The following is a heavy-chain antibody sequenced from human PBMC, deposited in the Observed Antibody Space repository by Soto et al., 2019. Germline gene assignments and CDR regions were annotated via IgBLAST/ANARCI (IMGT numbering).Heavy chain of an antibody. CDR2: ISGSGGST. Sequence: PGGSLRLSCAASGFTFSSYSMSWVRQAPGKGLEWVSAISGSGGSTYYADSVKGRFTISRDNSKNTLYLQMNSPRAEDTAVYYCAKTDPLFYSILTWGQGTLVTVSS. V-gene: IGHV3-23*01. CDR1: GFTFSSYS. D-gene: IGHD4-4*01. CDR3: AKTDPLFYSILT. J-gene: IGHJ5*02.